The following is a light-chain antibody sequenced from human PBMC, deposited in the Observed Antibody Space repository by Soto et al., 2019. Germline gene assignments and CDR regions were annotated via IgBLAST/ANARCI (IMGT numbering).Light chain of an antibody. Sequence: QSALTQPASVSGSPGQSITISCTGTSSDVGGYNYVSWYQQHPGKAPTLMIYDVSNRPSGVSDRFSGSKSGNTASLTISGLQAEDEADYYCSSYTSSSTHVVFGGGTKVTV. CDR1: SSDVGGYNY. J-gene: IGLJ2*01. CDR3: SSYTSSSTHVV. V-gene: IGLV2-14*01. CDR2: DVS.